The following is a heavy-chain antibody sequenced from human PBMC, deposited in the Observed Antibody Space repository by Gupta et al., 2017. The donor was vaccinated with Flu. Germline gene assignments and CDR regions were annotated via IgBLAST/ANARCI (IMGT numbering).Heavy chain of an antibody. CDR2: INGANGNT. CDR1: GYTFTTYA. V-gene: IGHV1-3*01. D-gene: IGHD6-13*01. J-gene: IGHJ4*02. CDR3: ARNIGSSWYVN. Sequence: QVQLVQSGAEVKKPGASVKVSCKASGYTFTTYAMHWVRQAPGQRLEWMGWINGANGNTKYSQKFQGRLTITRDTSASTAYMELSSLRSEDTAVYFCARNIGSSWYVNWGQGTLVTVS.